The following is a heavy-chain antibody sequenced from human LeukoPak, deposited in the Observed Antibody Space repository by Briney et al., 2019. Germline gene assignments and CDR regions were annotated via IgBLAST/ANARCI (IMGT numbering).Heavy chain of an antibody. CDR2: ISSYNGNT. Sequence: ASVKVSCKVSGYTFTNYGINWVRQAPGQGLEWIGWISSYNGNTNYAQKLQGRVTMTTDTSTSTAYMELRSLRSDDTVVYYCARVLLLDYYDSSGYQQPPDYWGQGTLVTVSS. D-gene: IGHD3-22*01. CDR3: ARVLLLDYYDSSGYQQPPDY. CDR1: GYTFTNYG. J-gene: IGHJ4*02. V-gene: IGHV1-18*01.